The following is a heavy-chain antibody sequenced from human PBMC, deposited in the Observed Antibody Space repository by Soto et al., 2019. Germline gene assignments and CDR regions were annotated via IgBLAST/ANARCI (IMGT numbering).Heavy chain of an antibody. D-gene: IGHD1-26*01. Sequence: PGWSLRLSCAASGFTFSSYWMHWVRQAPGKGLVWVSRINSDGSSTSYADSVKGRFTISRDNAKNTLYLQMNSVRAEDTAVYYCASADRMGDYSYGMDVWGQGTTVT. CDR3: ASADRMGDYSYGMDV. V-gene: IGHV3-74*01. CDR2: INSDGSST. CDR1: GFTFSSYW. J-gene: IGHJ6*02.